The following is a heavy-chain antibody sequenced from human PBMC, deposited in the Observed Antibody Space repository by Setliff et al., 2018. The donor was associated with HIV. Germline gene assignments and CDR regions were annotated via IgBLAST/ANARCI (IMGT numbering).Heavy chain of an antibody. J-gene: IGHJ4*02. CDR1: GFTFSNYW. D-gene: IGHD2-21*01. V-gene: IGHV3-7*01. CDR2: IKQDGSEK. CDR3: AKGCGGAGFCYYADY. Sequence: GESLKISCAASGFTFSNYWMSWVRQAPGKGLEWVANIKQDGSEKYYVDSVTGRFTISRDNSKNTLYLHMNNLRGDDTAVYYCAKGCGGAGFCYYADYWGQGTVVTVSS.